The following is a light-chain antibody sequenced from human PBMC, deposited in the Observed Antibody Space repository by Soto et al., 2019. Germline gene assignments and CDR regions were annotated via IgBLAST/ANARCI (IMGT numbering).Light chain of an antibody. CDR1: QSVVTY. J-gene: IGKJ4*01. Sequence: EIVLTQSPATLSLSPGERATLSCRASQSVVTYLAWYQQKPGQAPRLLIYDASNRATGIPPRFSGSGSGTDCTLTISSLEPEDFAVYYCQQRSDWRRLTFGGGTKVEIK. CDR2: DAS. V-gene: IGKV3-11*01. CDR3: QQRSDWRRLT.